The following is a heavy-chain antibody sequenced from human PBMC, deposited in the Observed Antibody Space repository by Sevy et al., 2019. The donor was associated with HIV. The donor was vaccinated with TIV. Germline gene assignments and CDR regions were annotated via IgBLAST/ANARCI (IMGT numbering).Heavy chain of an antibody. D-gene: IGHD3-10*01. CDR1: SGSFSSYY. CDR3: ARGTPVIVRGVIKVGGYYYFDY. V-gene: IGHV4-34*01. J-gene: IGHJ4*02. CDR2: INHSGST. Sequence: SETLSLTCAVYSGSFSSYYWSWIRQPPGKGLEWIGEINHSGSTNYNPSLKNRVTISVDTSKNQFSLKLTSVTAADTAVYYCARGTPVIVRGVIKVGGYYYFDYWGQGTLVTVSS.